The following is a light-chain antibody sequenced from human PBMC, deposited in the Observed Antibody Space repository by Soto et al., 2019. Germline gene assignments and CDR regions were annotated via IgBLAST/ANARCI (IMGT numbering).Light chain of an antibody. CDR3: HEYNTWPWT. V-gene: IGKV3-15*01. CDR2: GAS. Sequence: EIVLTQSPGTLSLSPGERATLSGRASQSVSSSYLAWYQQKPGQAPRVLIYGASTRATGIPARFSGSGSGTEFILTISSLQSEDFAVYYCHEYNTWPWTFGQGTKVDIK. CDR1: QSVSSSY. J-gene: IGKJ1*01.